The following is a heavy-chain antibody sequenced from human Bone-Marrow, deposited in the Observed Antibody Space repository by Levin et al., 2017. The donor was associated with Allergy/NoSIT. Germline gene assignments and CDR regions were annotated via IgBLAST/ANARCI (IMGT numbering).Heavy chain of an antibody. J-gene: IGHJ4*02. V-gene: IGHV4-59*01. D-gene: IGHD6-13*01. CDR2: ISYNGSP. CDR1: GDSMRNFY. Sequence: PSQTLSLTCTVSGDSMRNFYWTWIRQSAEKGLEWLGYISYNGSPYYNPSLKSRLTISIDTSQNQYSLKLTSLTAADTAMYYCAREPRYSTNSGFDSWGQGTLVTVSS. CDR3: AREPRYSTNSGFDS.